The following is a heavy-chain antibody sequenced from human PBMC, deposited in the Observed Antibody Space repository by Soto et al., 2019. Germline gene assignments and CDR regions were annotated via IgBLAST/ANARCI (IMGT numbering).Heavy chain of an antibody. CDR3: ARVLVGATPVDY. J-gene: IGHJ4*02. CDR2: INAGNGNT. V-gene: IGHV1-3*05. CDR1: GYTFTSYA. D-gene: IGHD1-26*01. Sequence: QVQLLQSGAEEKKPGASVKVSFKASGYTFTSYAMHWVRQAPGQRLEWMGWINAGNGNTKYSQKFQGRVTITRDTSASTAYMELSSLRSEDTAVYYCARVLVGATPVDYWGQGTLVIVSS.